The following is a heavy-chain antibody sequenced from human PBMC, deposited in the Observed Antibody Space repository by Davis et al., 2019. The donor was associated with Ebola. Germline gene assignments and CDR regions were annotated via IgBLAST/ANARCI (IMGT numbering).Heavy chain of an antibody. CDR3: ARDPSGGSGWSMGYYGMDV. D-gene: IGHD6-19*01. Sequence: GRSLRLSCAASAFSVSANYIIWVRQAPGKALEWVSLMYAVGNTFFPDSVKGRFTISRDNSKNTIYLQMNSLRAEDTAVYYCARDPSGGSGWSMGYYGMDVWGKGTTVTVSS. CDR1: AFSVSANY. CDR2: MYAVGNT. V-gene: IGHV3-53*01. J-gene: IGHJ6*04.